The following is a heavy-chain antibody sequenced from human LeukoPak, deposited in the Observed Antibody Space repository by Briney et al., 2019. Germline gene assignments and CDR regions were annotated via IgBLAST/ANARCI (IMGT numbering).Heavy chain of an antibody. V-gene: IGHV1-8*01. CDR1: GYTFTSYD. CDR3: ARGLMVYAGIRFDP. D-gene: IGHD2-8*01. Sequence: ASVKVSCKASGYTFTSYDINWVRQATGQGLEWMGWMNPNSGNTGYAQKFQGRVTMTRNTSISTAYMGLSSLRSEDTAVYYCARGLMVYAGIRFDPWGRGTLVTVSS. CDR2: MNPNSGNT. J-gene: IGHJ5*02.